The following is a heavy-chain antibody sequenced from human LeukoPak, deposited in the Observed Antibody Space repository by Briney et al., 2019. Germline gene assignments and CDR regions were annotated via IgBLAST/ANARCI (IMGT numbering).Heavy chain of an antibody. V-gene: IGHV5-51*01. CDR1: GYSFTSYW. CDR2: IYPGDSDT. CDR3: ARLTMVRGVISSVGY. Sequence: GESLKISCKGSGYSFTSYWIGWVRQMPGKGLEWMGIIYPGDSDTRYSPSFQGQVTISADKSISTAYLQWSSLKASDTAIYYCARLTMVRGVISSVGYWGQGTLVTVSS. D-gene: IGHD3-10*01. J-gene: IGHJ4*02.